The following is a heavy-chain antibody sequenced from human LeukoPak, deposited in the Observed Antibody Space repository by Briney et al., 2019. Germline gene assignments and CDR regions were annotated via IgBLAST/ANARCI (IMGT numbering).Heavy chain of an antibody. CDR2: INPNSGGT. CDR1: GYTFTGYY. Sequence: ASVKVSCKASGYTFTGYYMHWVRQAPGQGLEWMGWINPNSGGTNYAQKFQGRVTMTRDTSISTAYMELSRLRSDDTAVYYCARDLRSMGQRALNDALDIWGQGTMVTVSS. CDR3: ARDLRSMGQRALNDALDI. V-gene: IGHV1-2*02. J-gene: IGHJ3*02. D-gene: IGHD5/OR15-5a*01.